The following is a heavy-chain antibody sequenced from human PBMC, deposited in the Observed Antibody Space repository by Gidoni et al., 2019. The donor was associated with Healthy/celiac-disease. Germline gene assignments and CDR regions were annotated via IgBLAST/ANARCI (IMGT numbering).Heavy chain of an antibody. CDR1: GFTFSSYA. D-gene: IGHD6-19*01. J-gene: IGHJ4*02. CDR2: MRSNGGST. Sequence: EVQLVASGGGLVQPGGSLRLSCSAYGFTFSSYAMHWGRQAPGKGLEYVSAMRSNGGSTYYADSVKGRFTISRDNSKNTLYLQMSSLRAEDTAVYYCVKDYGSGWPIRGRGGFDYWGQGTLVTVSS. V-gene: IGHV3-64D*06. CDR3: VKDYGSGWPIRGRGGFDY.